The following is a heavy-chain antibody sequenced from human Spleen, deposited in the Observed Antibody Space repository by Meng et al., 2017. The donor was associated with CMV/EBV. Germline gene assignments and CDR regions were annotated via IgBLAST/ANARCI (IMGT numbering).Heavy chain of an antibody. D-gene: IGHD3-16*01. J-gene: IGHJ4*02. V-gene: IGHV4-34*01. Sequence: LSLTCAVYSGSSSGYYWNWIRQPQGKGLEWIGEINQTGNTNYNPSLKSRVSMSIDMAKNYFSLNLRSVTAADTAVYYCATGGRGGSPYWGQGTLVTVSS. CDR3: ATGGRGGSPY. CDR1: SGSSSGYY. CDR2: INQTGNT.